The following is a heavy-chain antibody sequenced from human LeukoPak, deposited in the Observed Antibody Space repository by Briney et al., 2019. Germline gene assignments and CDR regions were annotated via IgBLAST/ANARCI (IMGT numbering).Heavy chain of an antibody. V-gene: IGHV1-2*06. Sequence: ASVMVSCKASGYTFTDNYIHWVRQAPGQGLEWMGRINPKTGGTNYAQKFQGRVTMTTDTSISTAYMDLSSLRSDDTAVYICARDGPGYCSPTSCSDNWFDPWGQGALVTVSS. J-gene: IGHJ5*02. CDR3: ARDGPGYCSPTSCSDNWFDP. D-gene: IGHD2-2*01. CDR1: GYTFTDNY. CDR2: INPKTGGT.